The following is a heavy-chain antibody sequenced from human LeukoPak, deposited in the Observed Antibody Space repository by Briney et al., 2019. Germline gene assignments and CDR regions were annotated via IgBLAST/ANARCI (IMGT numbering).Heavy chain of an antibody. V-gene: IGHV4-30-4*08. Sequence: SETLSLTCTVSGGSISSSSYYWSWIRQPPGKGLEWIGYIYYSGSTYYNPSLKSRVTISVDTSKNQFSLKLSSVTAADTAVYYCARARYYDFWSGYYIFDYWGQGTLVTVSS. D-gene: IGHD3-3*01. CDR3: ARARYYDFWSGYYIFDY. J-gene: IGHJ4*02. CDR2: IYYSGST. CDR1: GGSISSSSYY.